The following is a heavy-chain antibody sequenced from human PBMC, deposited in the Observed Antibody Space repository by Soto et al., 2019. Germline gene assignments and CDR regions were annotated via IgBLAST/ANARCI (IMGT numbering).Heavy chain of an antibody. CDR3: ASGGWYLDY. D-gene: IGHD6-19*01. CDR2: MYYSGST. J-gene: IGHJ4*02. Sequence: NPSETLSLTCTVSGGSISGHYWSWIRQPPGKGLEWIGYMYYSGSTNYSPSLKSRVNMSVDTSKNQFSLKLTSMTPADTAVYYCASGGWYLDYWGQGTLVTVSS. V-gene: IGHV4-59*11. CDR1: GGSISGHY.